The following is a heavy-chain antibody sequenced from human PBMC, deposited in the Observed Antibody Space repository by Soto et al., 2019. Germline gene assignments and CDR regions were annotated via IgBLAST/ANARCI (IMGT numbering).Heavy chain of an antibody. Sequence: ASVKVSCKASGFTFTSSAVQWVRQARGQRLEWIGWIVVGSGNTNYAQKFQERVTITRDMSTSTAYMELSSLRSEDTAVYYCAAGAHSDVSLDYWGQGTLVTVSS. J-gene: IGHJ4*02. V-gene: IGHV1-58*01. CDR2: IVVGSGNT. CDR1: GFTFTSSA. D-gene: IGHD2-15*01. CDR3: AAGAHSDVSLDY.